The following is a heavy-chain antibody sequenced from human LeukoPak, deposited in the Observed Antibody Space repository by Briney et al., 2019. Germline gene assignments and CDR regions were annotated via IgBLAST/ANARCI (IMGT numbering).Heavy chain of an antibody. J-gene: IGHJ4*02. Sequence: PGGSLRLSCAASGFTFSSYGMHWVRQAPGKGLEWVAFIRYDGSNKYYADSVKGRFTISSDNSKNTLYLQMNSLRAEDTAVYYCAKAIVVLISGQFWDYWGQGTLVTVSS. CDR1: GFTFSSYG. D-gene: IGHD3-22*01. CDR3: AKAIVVLISGQFWDY. V-gene: IGHV3-30*02. CDR2: IRYDGSNK.